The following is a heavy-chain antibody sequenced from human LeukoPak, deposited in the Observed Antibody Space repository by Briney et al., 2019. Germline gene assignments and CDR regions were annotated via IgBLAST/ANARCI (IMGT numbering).Heavy chain of an antibody. CDR3: AREAEQQLVRSWFDP. CDR2: ISSNSAYL. Sequence: GGSLRLSCAASGFTFRSYTMNWVRQAPGRGLEWVSSISSNSAYLYYADSLRGRFTISRDNAKNSLSLQMNSLRAADTAVYYCAREAEQQLVRSWFDPWGQGTLVTVSS. CDR1: GFTFRSYT. D-gene: IGHD6-13*01. V-gene: IGHV3-21*01. J-gene: IGHJ5*02.